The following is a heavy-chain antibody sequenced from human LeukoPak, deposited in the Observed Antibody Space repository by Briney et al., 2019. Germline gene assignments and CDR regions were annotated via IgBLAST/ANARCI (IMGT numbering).Heavy chain of an antibody. Sequence: ASVKVSCKASGYTFTSYHIHWVRQAPGQGLEWVGVITPSGDYTSCAQRFQGRVTMTRDTSTSTVYMELSSLTSQDTAVYYCARARRDAHNPFDYWGQGTLVTVSS. CDR3: ARARRDAHNPFDY. V-gene: IGHV1-46*01. J-gene: IGHJ4*02. D-gene: IGHD5-24*01. CDR1: GYTFTSYH. CDR2: ITPSGDYT.